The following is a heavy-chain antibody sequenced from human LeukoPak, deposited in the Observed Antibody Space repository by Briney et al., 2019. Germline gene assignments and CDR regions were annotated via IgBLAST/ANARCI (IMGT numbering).Heavy chain of an antibody. V-gene: IGHV3-30*02. Sequence: PGGSLRPSCAASGFTFSSYGMHWVRQAPGKGLEWVAFIRYDGSNKYYADSVKGRFTISRDNSKNTLYLQMNSLRAEDTAVYYCAKDQWLLQYYFDYWGQGTLVTVSS. CDR1: GFTFSSYG. J-gene: IGHJ4*02. CDR3: AKDQWLLQYYFDY. D-gene: IGHD3-22*01. CDR2: IRYDGSNK.